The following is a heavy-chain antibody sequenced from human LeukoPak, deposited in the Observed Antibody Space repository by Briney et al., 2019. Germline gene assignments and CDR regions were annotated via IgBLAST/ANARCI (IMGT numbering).Heavy chain of an antibody. CDR3: TRDRISSFFDY. V-gene: IGHV6-1*01. CDR1: GDSVSSDSAA. CDR2: IYYRSKWYN. J-gene: IGHJ4*02. D-gene: IGHD2/OR15-2a*01. Sequence: SQTLSLTCAISGDSVSSDSAASNWIRQSPSRGLEWLGWIYYRSKWYNDYAVSVKSLITINPDTSKNQFSLQLNSLTPEDTAVYYCTRDRISSFFDYWGQGTLVTVSS.